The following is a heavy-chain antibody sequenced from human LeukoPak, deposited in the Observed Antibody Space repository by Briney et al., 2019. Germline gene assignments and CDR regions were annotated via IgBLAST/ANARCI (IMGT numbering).Heavy chain of an antibody. CDR1: GYTFTSYY. D-gene: IGHD6-19*01. J-gene: IGHJ1*01. CDR3: ASHSSGWYRLQH. V-gene: IGHV1-46*01. Sequence: ASVKVSCKASGYTFTSYYMHWVRQAPGQGLEWMGIINPSGGSTSHAQKFQGRVTMTRDTSTSTVYMELSSLRSEGTTVYYCASHSSGWYRLQHWGQGTLVTVSS. CDR2: INPSGGST.